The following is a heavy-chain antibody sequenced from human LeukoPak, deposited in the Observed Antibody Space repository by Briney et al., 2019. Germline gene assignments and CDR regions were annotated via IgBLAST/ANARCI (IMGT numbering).Heavy chain of an antibody. CDR2: IWYDGSNK. Sequence: PGGSLRLSCAASGFTFSSYGMHWVRQAPGKGLEWVAVIWYDGSNKYYADSVKGRLTISRDNSKNTLYLQMNSLRAEDTAVYYCARDSPDYGDNLPDYWGQGTLVTVSS. CDR3: ARDSPDYGDNLPDY. J-gene: IGHJ4*02. D-gene: IGHD4-17*01. V-gene: IGHV3-33*01. CDR1: GFTFSSYG.